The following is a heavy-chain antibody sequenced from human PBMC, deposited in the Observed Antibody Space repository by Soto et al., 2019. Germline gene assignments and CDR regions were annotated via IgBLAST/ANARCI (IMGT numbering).Heavy chain of an antibody. CDR2: IYSIGST. Sequence: SETLSLTCTVSGGSVSSDTHYWSWIRQPPGKRLEWIGFIYSIGSTNYNPSLKSRVTMSVDTSKNQFSLKLRSVIVADTAVYNCATFVRSCSGTTCYTRADVGGQGTTVTVSS. D-gene: IGHD1-1*01. CDR3: ATFVRSCSGTTCYTRADV. CDR1: GGSVSSDTHY. V-gene: IGHV4-61*01. J-gene: IGHJ6*02.